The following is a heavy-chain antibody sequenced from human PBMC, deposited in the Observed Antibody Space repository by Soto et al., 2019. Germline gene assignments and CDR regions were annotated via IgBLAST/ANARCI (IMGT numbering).Heavy chain of an antibody. CDR2: ISAYNGNT. CDR3: ARKKRDSSSNWFDP. V-gene: IGHV1-18*01. Sequence: GASVKVSCKASGYTFTSYGISWVRQAPGQGLEWMGWISAYNGNTNYAQKLQGRVTMTTDTSTSTAYMELRSLRSDDTAVYYCARKKRDSSSNWFDPWGQGTLVTVTS. D-gene: IGHD6-6*01. J-gene: IGHJ5*02. CDR1: GYTFTSYG.